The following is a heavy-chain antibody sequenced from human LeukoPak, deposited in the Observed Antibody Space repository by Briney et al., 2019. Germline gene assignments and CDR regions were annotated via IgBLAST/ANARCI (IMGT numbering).Heavy chain of an antibody. V-gene: IGHV1-46*01. CDR1: GYTFTSYD. Sequence: ASVKVSCKASGYTFTSYDINWVRQAPGQGLEWMGIINPSGGSTSYAQKFQGRVTMTRDMSTSTVYMELSSLRSEDTAVYYCASGIVVVPAAMSGAFDIWGQGTMVTVSS. D-gene: IGHD2-2*01. CDR2: INPSGGST. J-gene: IGHJ3*02. CDR3: ASGIVVVPAAMSGAFDI.